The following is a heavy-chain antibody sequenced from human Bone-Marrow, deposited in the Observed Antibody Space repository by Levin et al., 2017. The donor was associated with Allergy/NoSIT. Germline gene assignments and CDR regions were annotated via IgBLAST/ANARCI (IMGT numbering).Heavy chain of an antibody. V-gene: IGHV4-59*01. CDR2: IYYSGST. Sequence: SQTLSLTCTVSGGSISSYYWSWIRQPPGKGLEWIGYIYYSGSTNYNPSLKSRVIISLDTSKNQFSLKLSSVTAADTAVYYCATYYDSSGTFDYWGQGTLVTVSS. D-gene: IGHD3-22*01. CDR3: ATYYDSSGTFDY. CDR1: GGSISSYY. J-gene: IGHJ4*02.